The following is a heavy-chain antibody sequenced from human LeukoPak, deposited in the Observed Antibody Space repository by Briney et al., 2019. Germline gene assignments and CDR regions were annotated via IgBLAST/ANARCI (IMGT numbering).Heavy chain of an antibody. CDR3: ARGGLAAAGPTGYYYYYYMDV. V-gene: IGHV3-20*04. CDR1: GFTFDDYG. J-gene: IGHJ6*03. D-gene: IGHD6-13*01. CDR2: INWNGGST. Sequence: RAGGSLRLSCAASGFTFDDYGMSWVRQAPGKGLEWVSGINWNGGSTGYADSVKGRFTISRDNAKNSLYLQMNSLRAEDTALYYCARGGLAAAGPTGYYYYYYMDVWGKGTTVTVSS.